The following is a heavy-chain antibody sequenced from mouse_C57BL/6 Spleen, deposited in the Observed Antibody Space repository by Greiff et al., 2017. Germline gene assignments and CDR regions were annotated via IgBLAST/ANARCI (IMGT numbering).Heavy chain of an antibody. D-gene: IGHD2-2*01. CDR1: GYSITSGYY. Sequence: VQLQQSGPGLVKPSQSLSLTCSVTGYSITSGYYWNWIRQFPGNKLEWMGYISYDGSNNYNPCLKNRISITRDTSKNQFFLKLNSVTTEDTATYYCARDDGGYGCFDYWGQGTTLTVSS. V-gene: IGHV3-6*01. CDR2: ISYDGSN. J-gene: IGHJ2*01. CDR3: ARDDGGYGCFDY.